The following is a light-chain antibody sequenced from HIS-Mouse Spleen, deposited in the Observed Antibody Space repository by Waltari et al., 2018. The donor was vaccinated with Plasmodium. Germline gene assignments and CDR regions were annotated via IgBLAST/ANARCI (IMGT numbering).Light chain of an antibody. CDR1: SSDVWGYNL. CDR3: CSYAGSSTWV. CDR2: EGS. J-gene: IGLJ3*02. Sequence: QSALTQPASVSGSPGQSITISCTGTSSDVWGYNLVYWYQQHPGKAPKLMIYEGSKRPSGVSNRFSGSKSGNTASLTISGLQAEDEADYYCCSYAGSSTWVFGGGTKLTVL. V-gene: IGLV2-23*01.